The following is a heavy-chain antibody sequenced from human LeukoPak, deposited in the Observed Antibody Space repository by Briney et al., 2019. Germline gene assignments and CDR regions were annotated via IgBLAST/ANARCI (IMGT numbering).Heavy chain of an antibody. CDR1: GFTFSSYA. CDR2: ISYDGRNK. CDR3: ARDESLLRLGSPTS. V-gene: IGHV3-30*04. J-gene: IGHJ5*02. D-gene: IGHD3-16*01. Sequence: GRSLRLSCAASGFTFSSYAMHWVRQAPGKGLEWVAVISYDGRNKYYADSVKDRFTISRDNYKHTLYVEMNSLRAEDTAVYDCARDESLLRLGSPTSWGQGTLVSVSS.